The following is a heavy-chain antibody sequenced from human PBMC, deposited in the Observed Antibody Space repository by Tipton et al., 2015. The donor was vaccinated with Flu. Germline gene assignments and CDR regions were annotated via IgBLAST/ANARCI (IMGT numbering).Heavy chain of an antibody. D-gene: IGHD3-16*01. Sequence: GLVKPSETLSLTCAVYGGSFSGYYWSWIRQPPGKGLEWIGEINHSGSTNYNPSLKSRVTISVDTSKNQFSLKLSSVTAADTAVYYCARSGPGGADEDWGQGTLVTVSS. J-gene: IGHJ4*02. CDR2: INHSGST. CDR1: GGSFSGYY. CDR3: ARSGPGGADED. V-gene: IGHV4-34*01.